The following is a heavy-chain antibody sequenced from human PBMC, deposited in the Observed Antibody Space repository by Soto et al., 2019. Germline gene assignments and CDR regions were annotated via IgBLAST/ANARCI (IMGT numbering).Heavy chain of an antibody. CDR3: AKDSCSSGWLCYYYYYMDV. CDR1: GFTFSSYG. Sequence: GGSLRLSCAASGFTFSSYGMHWVRQAPGKGLEWVAVISYDGSNKYYADSVKGRFTISRDNSKNTLYLQMNSLRAEDTAVYYCAKDSCSSGWLCYYYYYMDVWGKGSSVTVSS. CDR2: ISYDGSNK. V-gene: IGHV3-30*18. J-gene: IGHJ6*03. D-gene: IGHD6-19*01.